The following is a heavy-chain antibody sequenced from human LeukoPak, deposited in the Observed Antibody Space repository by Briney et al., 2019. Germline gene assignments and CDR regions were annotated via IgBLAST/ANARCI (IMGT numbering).Heavy chain of an antibody. CDR1: GFTFSDYY. CDR3: ARDGGAASYYDSSGYYFDY. Sequence: PGGSLRLSCAASGFTFSDYYMSWIRQAPGKGLEWVSYISSSGSTIYYADSVKGRFTISRDNAKNSLYLQMNSLRAEDTAVYYCARDGGAASYYDSSGYYFDYWGQGTLVTVSS. CDR2: ISSSGSTI. J-gene: IGHJ4*02. D-gene: IGHD3-22*01. V-gene: IGHV3-11*04.